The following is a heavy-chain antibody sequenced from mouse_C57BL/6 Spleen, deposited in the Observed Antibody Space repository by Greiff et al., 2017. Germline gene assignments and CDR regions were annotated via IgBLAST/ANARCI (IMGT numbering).Heavy chain of an antibody. D-gene: IGHD2-4*01. CDR3: TRDRDYRPHYYAMDY. CDR2: ISSGGDYI. Sequence: EVMLVESGEGLVKPGGSLKLSCAASGFTFSSYAMSWVRQTPEKRLEWVAYISSGGDYIYYADPVKGRFTISRDNARKTLYLQMCSLKSEDTAMYYCTRDRDYRPHYYAMDYWGQGTSVTVSS. CDR1: GFTFSSYA. J-gene: IGHJ4*01. V-gene: IGHV5-9-1*02.